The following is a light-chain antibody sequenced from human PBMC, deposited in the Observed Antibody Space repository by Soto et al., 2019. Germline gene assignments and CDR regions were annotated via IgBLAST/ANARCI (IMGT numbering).Light chain of an antibody. Sequence: DIQMTQSPSSLSASVGDRVTITCRASQSIRSYLNWYPPTXGKAPKXXIYAASSLQSGVPSRFSCSGSGTDCTLTISSLQPEDVETDYCQQSYSTAITFGQGTRLEIK. J-gene: IGKJ5*01. CDR1: QSIRSY. CDR3: QQSYSTAIT. CDR2: AAS. V-gene: IGKV1-39*01.